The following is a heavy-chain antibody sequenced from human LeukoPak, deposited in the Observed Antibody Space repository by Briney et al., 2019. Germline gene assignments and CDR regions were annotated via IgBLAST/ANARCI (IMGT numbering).Heavy chain of an antibody. CDR1: GDSISSYY. D-gene: IGHD3-22*01. CDR2: IYYSGST. J-gene: IGHJ4*02. CDR3: ARAPYYDSSGYYQDFFDY. Sequence: SETLSLTCTVSGDSISSYYWSWIRQPPGKGLEWIGYIYYSGSTNYNPSLKSRVTISVDTSKNQFSLKLSSVTAADTAVYYCARAPYYDSSGYYQDFFDYWGQGTLVTVSS. V-gene: IGHV4-59*12.